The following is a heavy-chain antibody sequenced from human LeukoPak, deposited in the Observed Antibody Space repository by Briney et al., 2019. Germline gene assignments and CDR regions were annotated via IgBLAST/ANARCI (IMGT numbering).Heavy chain of an antibody. CDR3: ARDRDYYGSVPDD. D-gene: IGHD3-10*01. CDR1: GYTFTGYY. V-gene: IGHV1-2*02. J-gene: IGHJ4*02. CDR2: INPNSGGT. Sequence: ASVKVSCKASGYTFTGYYMHWVRQAPGQGLEWMGWINPNSGGTDYAQKFQGRVTMTRDTSISTAYMELSRLRSDDTAVYDCARDRDYYGSVPDDWGQGTLVTVSS.